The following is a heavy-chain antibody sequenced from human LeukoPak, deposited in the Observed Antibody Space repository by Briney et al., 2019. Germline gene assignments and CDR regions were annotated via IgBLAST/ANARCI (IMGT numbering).Heavy chain of an antibody. J-gene: IGHJ4*02. CDR2: ISWNSGSI. CDR1: GFTFDDYA. Sequence: PGGSLRLSCAASGFTFDDYAMHWVRQAPGKGLEWVSGISWNSGSIGYADSVKGRFTISRDNVKNSLYLQMNSLRAEDTALYYCAKGTHIAVAGNGYYFDYWGQGTLVTVSS. D-gene: IGHD6-19*01. CDR3: AKGTHIAVAGNGYYFDY. V-gene: IGHV3-9*01.